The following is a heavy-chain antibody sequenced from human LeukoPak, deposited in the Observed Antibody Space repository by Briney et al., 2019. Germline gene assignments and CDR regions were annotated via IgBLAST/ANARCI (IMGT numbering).Heavy chain of an antibody. V-gene: IGHV3-7*01. CDR1: GFIFSSSW. Sequence: GGSLRLSCAASGFIFSSSWMSWVRQAPGKGLESVASINENGRQMYYVDSVKGRFTISRDNAKNSLYLQMDNLRAEDTAVYYCATGGGSSSYRAFDHWGQGNLVTVSS. D-gene: IGHD2-2*01. J-gene: IGHJ4*02. CDR2: INENGRQM. CDR3: ATGGGSSSYRAFDH.